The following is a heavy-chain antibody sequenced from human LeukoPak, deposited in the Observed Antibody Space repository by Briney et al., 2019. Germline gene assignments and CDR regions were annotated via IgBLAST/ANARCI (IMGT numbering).Heavy chain of an antibody. Sequence: GGPLRLSCTAFGFTFTSYPMSWGRKAPGKGLEWFSAFRVIGGDTYYADSGKCRYTISRDNSKNTLYLQMNRLRAEDTAVYYCAKVAGHEYDCDYGMDVWGQGATVTVSS. V-gene: IGHV3-23*01. CDR2: FRVIGGDT. CDR1: GFTFTSYP. J-gene: IGHJ6*02. D-gene: IGHD6-19*01. CDR3: AKVAGHEYDCDYGMDV.